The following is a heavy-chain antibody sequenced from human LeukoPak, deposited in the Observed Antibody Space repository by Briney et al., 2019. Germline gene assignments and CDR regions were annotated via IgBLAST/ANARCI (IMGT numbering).Heavy chain of an antibody. CDR3: ARSTPVTNWFDP. CDR2: IYYSGTT. D-gene: IGHD4-11*01. V-gene: IGHV4-59*01. Sequence: SETLSLTCTVSGGSISSYYWSWIRQPPGKGLEWIGCIYYSGTTNYNPSLKSRVTISGDTSKNQLSLKLNSVTAADTAVYYCARSTPVTNWFDPWGQGTLATVSS. CDR1: GGSISSYY. J-gene: IGHJ5*02.